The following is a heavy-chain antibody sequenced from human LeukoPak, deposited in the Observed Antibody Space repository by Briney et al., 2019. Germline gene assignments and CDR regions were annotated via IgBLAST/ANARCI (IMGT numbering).Heavy chain of an antibody. D-gene: IGHD2-15*01. CDR2: ISDTGNT. Sequence: QSGGSLRLSCATSGFSFSSYGMSWVRQAPGKGLEWVSAISDTGNTYHADSVKGRFTISRDSSKNTLFLQMNRLRPEDAAVYYCAKAPVTTCRGAFCYPFDYWGLGTLVTVSS. CDR3: AKAPVTTCRGAFCYPFDY. J-gene: IGHJ4*02. CDR1: GFSFSSYG. V-gene: IGHV3-23*01.